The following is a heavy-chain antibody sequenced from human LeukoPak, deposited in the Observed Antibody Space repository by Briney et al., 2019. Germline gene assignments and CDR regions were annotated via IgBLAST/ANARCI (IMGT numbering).Heavy chain of an antibody. CDR3: VKVAKYYYGSETYYFFEH. Sequence: GGSLRLSCTTSGFTFSSYSMNWVRQAPGKGLEWVSSISSSSSYIYYADSVKGRFTISRDNAKNSLDLQMNSLRVEDTGIYYCVKVAKYYYGSETYYFFEHWGQGTPVTASS. CDR1: GFTFSSYS. CDR2: ISSSSSYI. D-gene: IGHD3-10*01. J-gene: IGHJ4*02. V-gene: IGHV3-21*01.